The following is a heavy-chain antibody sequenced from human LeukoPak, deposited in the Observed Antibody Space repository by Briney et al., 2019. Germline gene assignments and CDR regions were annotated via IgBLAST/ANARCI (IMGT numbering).Heavy chain of an antibody. Sequence: GGSLRLSCAASGFTFSSYAMHWVRQAPGKGLEWVAVISYDGSNKYYADSVKGRFTISRDNSKNTLYLQMNSLRAEDTAVYYCARDLNPRGYSYGSFDYWGQGTLVTVSS. V-gene: IGHV3-30*04. CDR3: ARDLNPRGYSYGSFDY. D-gene: IGHD5-18*01. J-gene: IGHJ4*02. CDR2: ISYDGSNK. CDR1: GFTFSSYA.